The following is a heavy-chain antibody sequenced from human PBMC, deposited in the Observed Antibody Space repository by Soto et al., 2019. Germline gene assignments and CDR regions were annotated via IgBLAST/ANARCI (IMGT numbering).Heavy chain of an antibody. CDR1: CGSISSGGYY. CDR2: IYYSGST. D-gene: IGHD2-15*01. CDR3: ATSEGYCSGGSCYSAYYFDY. Sequence: SETLSLTCTVSCGSISSGGYYWSWIRQHPGKGLEWIGYIYYSGSTYYNPSPKSRVTISVDTSKNQFSLKLSSVTAADTAVYYCATSEGYCSGGSCYSAYYFDYWGQGTLVTVSS. V-gene: IGHV4-31*03. J-gene: IGHJ4*02.